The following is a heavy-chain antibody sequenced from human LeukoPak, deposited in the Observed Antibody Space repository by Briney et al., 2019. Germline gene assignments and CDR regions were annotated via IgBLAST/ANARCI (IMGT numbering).Heavy chain of an antibody. Sequence: PGGSLRLSCAASGFTFSSYGIHWVRQAPGKGLEWVAVISYDGSNKYYADSVRGRFTISRDNSKNTLYLQMNSLRAEDTAVYYCAKDIVVVPAAIGYYYYHGMDVWGQGTTVTVSS. CDR2: ISYDGSNK. CDR3: AKDIVVVPAAIGYYYYHGMDV. V-gene: IGHV3-30*18. J-gene: IGHJ6*02. D-gene: IGHD2-2*01. CDR1: GFTFSSYG.